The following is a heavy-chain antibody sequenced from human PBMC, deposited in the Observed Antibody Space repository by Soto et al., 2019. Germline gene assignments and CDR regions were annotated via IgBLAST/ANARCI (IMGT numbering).Heavy chain of an antibody. CDR2: IKQGGSEK. CDR1: GFTFSSYW. J-gene: IGHJ6*02. CDR3: ARHPRYSTTSHSYFYGMDV. V-gene: IGHV3-7*03. D-gene: IGHD1-1*01. Sequence: GGSLRLSCAASGFTFSSYWMNWVRQAPGKGLEWVANIKQGGSEKYYVDSVKGRFTISRDNAKNSLFLQMNSLRAEDTAVYYCARHPRYSTTSHSYFYGMDVWGQGTTVTVSS.